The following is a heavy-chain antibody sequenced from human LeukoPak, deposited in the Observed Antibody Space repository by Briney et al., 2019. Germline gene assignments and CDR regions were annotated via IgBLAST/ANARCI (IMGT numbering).Heavy chain of an antibody. D-gene: IGHD3-22*01. Sequence: GGSLRLSCAASGFTFSSYWMHWVRHAPGKGLVWVSRINSDGSSTSYADSVKGRFTISRDNAKNTLYLQMNSLRAEDTAVYYCARAHYYDSPFDPWGQGTLVTVSS. J-gene: IGHJ5*02. CDR1: GFTFSSYW. CDR2: INSDGSST. CDR3: ARAHYYDSPFDP. V-gene: IGHV3-74*01.